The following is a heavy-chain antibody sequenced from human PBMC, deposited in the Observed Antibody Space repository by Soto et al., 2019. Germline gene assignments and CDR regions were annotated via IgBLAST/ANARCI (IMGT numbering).Heavy chain of an antibody. CDR1: GFTFSTYA. CDR2: ISGSGDDT. V-gene: IGHV3-23*01. D-gene: IGHD6-19*01. J-gene: IGHJ6*04. CDR3: AKVDRYSSGWSYYAPEYYYYGMNV. Sequence: EVQLLESGGGLVQPGGSLRLSCAASGFTFSTYALSWVRQSPGTGLEWVSAISGSGDDTYYTHSVKGRFTISRDNSKNTLSLQMDSLRVEDTATYYCAKVDRYSSGWSYYAPEYYYYGMNVWGKGTTVTVSS.